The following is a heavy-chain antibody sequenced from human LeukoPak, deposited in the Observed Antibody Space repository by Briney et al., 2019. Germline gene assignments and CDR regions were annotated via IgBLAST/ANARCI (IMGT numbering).Heavy chain of an antibody. V-gene: IGHV3-30*04. D-gene: IGHD5-18*01. Sequence: GRSLRLSCAASGFSFNTFAMHWVRQAPDKGLEWVAVISDDGSKKYHADSVKGRFTISRDNSENTLNLQMKSLRHEDTAVYYCAKVRYSYGYYFDYWGQGTLVTVSS. CDR1: GFSFNTFA. J-gene: IGHJ4*02. CDR3: AKVRYSYGYYFDY. CDR2: ISDDGSKK.